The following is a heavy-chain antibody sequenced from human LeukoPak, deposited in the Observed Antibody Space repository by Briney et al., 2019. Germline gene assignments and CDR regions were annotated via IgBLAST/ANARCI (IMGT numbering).Heavy chain of an antibody. Sequence: EASVRVSCKTSGYTFSNFGINWVRHTPGQGLEWMGWISGNNDNPNYGQKFQGRFTVTTDSSTSTAYMELRNLRFDDTAVYYCARDGTSTDDYWGQGTLVTVSS. CDR3: ARDGTSTDDY. V-gene: IGHV1-18*01. CDR2: ISGNNDNP. J-gene: IGHJ4*02. D-gene: IGHD2-2*01. CDR1: GYTFSNFG.